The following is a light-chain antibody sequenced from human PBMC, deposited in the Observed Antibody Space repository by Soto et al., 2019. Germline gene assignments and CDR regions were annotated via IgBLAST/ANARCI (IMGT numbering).Light chain of an antibody. J-gene: IGKJ5*01. V-gene: IGKV3-15*01. CDR3: KQYNNWPS. CDR2: DIS. CDR1: QTVSRN. Sequence: VRTQSPANLSLSPGESATLSCRASQTVSRNLAWYQQRPGQAPRILIYDISNRAAGVQARFSGSGSETEFTLTIRSLQSEDFAVYFCKQYNNWPSFGQGTRLEI.